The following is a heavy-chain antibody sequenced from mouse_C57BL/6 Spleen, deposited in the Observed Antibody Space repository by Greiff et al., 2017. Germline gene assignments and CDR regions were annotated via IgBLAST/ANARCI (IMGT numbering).Heavy chain of an antibody. CDR1: GYTFTSYW. D-gene: IGHD1-1*01. J-gene: IGHJ4*01. CDR2: FHPSDSDT. V-gene: IGHV1-74*01. Sequence: VKLQQPGAELVKPGASVKVSCKASGYTFTSYWMHWVKQRPGQGLEWIGRFHPSDSDTNYNQKFKGKAPLTVDKSSSTAYMQLSSQTSEDSAVYNGAISVYGSSWDYAMDYWGQGTSVTVSS. CDR3: AISVYGSSWDYAMDY.